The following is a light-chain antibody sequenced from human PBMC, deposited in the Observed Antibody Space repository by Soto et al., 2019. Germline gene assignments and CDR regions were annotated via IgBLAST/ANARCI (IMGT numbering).Light chain of an antibody. CDR1: QSLVHSPGNTY. Sequence: DIVVTQTPLSSTVSLGQPAYISCRSSQSLVHSPGNTYLSWLQQRPGQPPRLLIATSSNRFAADRDRFSGSGAVSDFTMRISRVEAEDVWFYYRKQATHLYTFGQGTKLEIK. J-gene: IGKJ2*01. CDR2: TSS. CDR3: KQATHLYT. V-gene: IGKV2-24*01.